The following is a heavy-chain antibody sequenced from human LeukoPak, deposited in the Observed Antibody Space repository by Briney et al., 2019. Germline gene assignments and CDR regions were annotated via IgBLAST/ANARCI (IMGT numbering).Heavy chain of an antibody. Sequence: PSETLSLTCTVSGGSISSYYWSWIRQPPGKGLEWIGSIYYSGSTYYNPSLKSRVTISVDTSKNQFSLKLSSVTAADTAVYYCARAQAYYDILTGYYAGGLNFDYWGQGTLVTVSS. CDR1: GGSISSYY. J-gene: IGHJ4*02. CDR2: IYYSGST. V-gene: IGHV4-59*12. CDR3: ARAQAYYDILTGYYAGGLNFDY. D-gene: IGHD3-9*01.